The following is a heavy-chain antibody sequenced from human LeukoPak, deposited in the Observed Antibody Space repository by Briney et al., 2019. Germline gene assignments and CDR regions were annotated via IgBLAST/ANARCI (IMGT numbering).Heavy chain of an antibody. Sequence: SETLSLTCTVSGGSISSSSYYWGWIRQPPGKGLEWIGSIYYSGSTYYNPSLKSRVTISVDTSKNQFSLKLSSVTAADTAVYYSAREARMDGSGNHWGQGTLVTVSS. CDR2: IYYSGST. D-gene: IGHD3-10*01. V-gene: IGHV4-39*07. J-gene: IGHJ4*02. CDR1: GGSISSSSYY. CDR3: AREARMDGSGNH.